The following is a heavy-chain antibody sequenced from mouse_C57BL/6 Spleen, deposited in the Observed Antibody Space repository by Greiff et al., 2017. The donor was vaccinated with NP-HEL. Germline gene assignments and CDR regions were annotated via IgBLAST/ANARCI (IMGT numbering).Heavy chain of an antibody. J-gene: IGHJ1*03. CDR2: IHHNSGST. CDR3: ARSGSDYWYFDD. CDR1: GYTFTSYW. V-gene: IGHV1-64*01. D-gene: IGHD3-1*01. Sequence: QVQLQQPGAELVKPGASVKLSCKASGYTFTSYWMHWVKQRPGQGLEWIGMIHHNSGSTNYNEKFKSKATLTLDKSSSTAYMQHSNLTSEDSAVYYCARSGSDYWYFDDWGTGTTVTVST.